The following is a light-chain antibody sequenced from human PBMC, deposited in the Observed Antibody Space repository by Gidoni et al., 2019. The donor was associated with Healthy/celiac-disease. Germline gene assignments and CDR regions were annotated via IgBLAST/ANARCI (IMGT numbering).Light chain of an antibody. CDR2: GNS. V-gene: IGLV1-40*01. CDR3: QSYDSSLSGLYV. Sequence: SVLTQPPSVSWAPGQRVTISCTGSSSNIGAGYDVHWYQQLPGTAPKLLIYGNSNRPSGVPDRFSGSKSGTSASLAITGLQAEDEADYYCQSYDSSLSGLYVFGTGTKVTVL. CDR1: SSNIGAGYD. J-gene: IGLJ1*01.